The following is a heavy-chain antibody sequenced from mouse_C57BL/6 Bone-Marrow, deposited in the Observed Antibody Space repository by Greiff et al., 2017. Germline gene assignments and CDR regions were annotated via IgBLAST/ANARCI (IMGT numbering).Heavy chain of an antibody. CDR1: GYTFTSYW. CDR3: AREDYYGSSLDY. D-gene: IGHD1-1*01. J-gene: IGHJ2*01. Sequence: VQLQQPGAELVMPGASVKLSCKASGYTFTSYWMHWVKQRPGQGLEWIGEIDPSDSYTNSNQKFKGKSTLTVDKSSSTAYMQLSSLTSEDSAVYYCAREDYYGSSLDYWGQGTTLTVSS. CDR2: IDPSDSYT. V-gene: IGHV1-69*01.